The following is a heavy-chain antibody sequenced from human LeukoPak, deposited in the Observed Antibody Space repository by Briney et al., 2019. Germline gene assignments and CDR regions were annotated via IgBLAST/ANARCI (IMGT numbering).Heavy chain of an antibody. V-gene: IGHV3-13*01. Sequence: PGGSLRLSCAASGFTFSSYDMHWVRKATGKGLEWVSAIGTAGDTYYPGSVKGRFTISRENAKNSLYLQMNSLRAGDTAVCYCARSYYYDSSGYSLLGYGMDVWGQGTTVTVSS. D-gene: IGHD3-22*01. CDR2: IGTAGDT. CDR3: ARSYYYDSSGYSLLGYGMDV. J-gene: IGHJ6*02. CDR1: GFTFSSYD.